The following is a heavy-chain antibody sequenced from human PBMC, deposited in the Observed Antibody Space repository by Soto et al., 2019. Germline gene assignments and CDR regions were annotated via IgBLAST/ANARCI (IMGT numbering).Heavy chain of an antibody. CDR1: GFTFSHYE. CDR2: ISTSGGTI. V-gene: IGHV3-48*03. Sequence: PGGSLRLSCAASGFTFSHYEMNWVRQAPGKGLEWVSHISTSGGTIYYADSVKGRFTISRDNGKNSLNLQMNSLRAEDTAVYYCARESDHWGQGTLVTVS. CDR3: ARESDH. J-gene: IGHJ4*02.